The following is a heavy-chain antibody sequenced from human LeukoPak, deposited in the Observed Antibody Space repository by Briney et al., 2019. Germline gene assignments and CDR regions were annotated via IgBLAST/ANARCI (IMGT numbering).Heavy chain of an antibody. D-gene: IGHD6-13*01. V-gene: IGHV3-15*01. CDR3: TTVTIAAAGTWDVDVDY. Sequence: GGSLRLSCAASGFTFSNAWMSWVRQAPGKGLEWVGRIKSKTDGGTTDYAAPVKGRFTLSRDDSKNTLYLQMNSLKTEDTAVYYCTTVTIAAAGTWDVDVDYWGQGTLVTVSS. CDR1: GFTFSNAW. J-gene: IGHJ4*02. CDR2: IKSKTDGGTT.